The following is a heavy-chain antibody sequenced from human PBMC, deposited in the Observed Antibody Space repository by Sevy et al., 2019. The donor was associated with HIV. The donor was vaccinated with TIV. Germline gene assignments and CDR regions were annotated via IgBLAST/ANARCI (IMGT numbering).Heavy chain of an antibody. CDR2: IMGLGALT. J-gene: IGHJ3*02. CDR1: GFTFGAYA. D-gene: IGHD4-17*01. V-gene: IGHV3-23*01. Sequence: GGSLRLSCAVSGFTFGAYALGGSARVQGRGWGWAPRIMGLGALTYYEESVKGRFTISRDNSKNTLFLQMNSLRAEDTALYYCAKGDEPAADYADYVPNAFDIWGQGTMVTVSS. CDR3: AKGDEPAADYADYVPNAFDI.